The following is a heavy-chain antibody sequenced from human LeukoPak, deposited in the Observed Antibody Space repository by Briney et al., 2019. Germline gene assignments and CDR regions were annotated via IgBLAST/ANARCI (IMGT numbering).Heavy chain of an antibody. J-gene: IGHJ4*02. V-gene: IGHV1-46*01. Sequence: ASVKVSCKASGYTFTSYYMHWVRQAPGQGLEFLGVFVPSFAITNYAQKFQGRVTITADKSTRTVYMELRSLRSEDTAVYYCARGGVVAGGLDYWGQGTRVTVSS. CDR1: GYTFTSYY. CDR2: FVPSFAIT. CDR3: ARGGVVAGGLDY. D-gene: IGHD2-15*01.